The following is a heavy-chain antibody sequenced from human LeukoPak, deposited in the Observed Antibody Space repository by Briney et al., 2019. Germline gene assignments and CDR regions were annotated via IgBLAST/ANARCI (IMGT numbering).Heavy chain of an antibody. J-gene: IGHJ4*02. V-gene: IGHV3-66*01. CDR1: GFSVISNY. Sequence: GGSLRLSCAASGFSVISNYMSWVRQAPGKGLEWASVIYSGGNTYYADSVKGRFTISRDDSKNTLYLQMNSLTAEDTAVYYCARDPDPIPGANFHYWGQGTLVSVSS. CDR3: ARDPDPIPGANFHY. D-gene: IGHD1-26*01. CDR2: IYSGGNT.